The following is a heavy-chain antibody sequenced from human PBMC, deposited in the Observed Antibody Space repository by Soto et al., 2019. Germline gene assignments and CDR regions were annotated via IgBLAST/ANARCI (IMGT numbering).Heavy chain of an antibody. J-gene: IGHJ5*02. CDR2: ISDDGSNK. CDR3: ANYSRSTRCFSCGLEH. D-gene: IGHD2-2*01. Sequence: QVQLVESGGGVVQPGRSLRLSCAASGFTFSSYGMHWVRQAPGKGLEWVAVISDDGSNKYYADSVKGRFTISRDNSTNTLYLQKNSLRAEATAVYYCANYSRSTRCFSCGLEHWGQGTLVTVSS. V-gene: IGHV3-30*18. CDR1: GFTFSSYG.